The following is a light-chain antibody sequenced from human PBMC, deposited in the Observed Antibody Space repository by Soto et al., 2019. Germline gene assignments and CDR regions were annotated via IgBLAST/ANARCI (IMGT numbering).Light chain of an antibody. CDR3: QQYDSSPS. J-gene: IGKJ3*01. CDR2: GAS. V-gene: IGKV3-20*01. Sequence: EIVLTQSPGTLSLSPGERATLSCRASQSVSSSNLAWYQQRPGQAPRLLIYGASSRAAGIPDRFSGSGSGTDFALTIARLEPEDFAVYYCQQYDSSPSFGPGTKVDIK. CDR1: QSVSSSN.